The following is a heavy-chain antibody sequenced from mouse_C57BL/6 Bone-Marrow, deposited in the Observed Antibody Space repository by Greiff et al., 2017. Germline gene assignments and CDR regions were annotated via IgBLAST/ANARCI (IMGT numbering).Heavy chain of an antibody. V-gene: IGHV5-6*02. J-gene: IGHJ3*01. CDR3: ARRRGWFAY. CDR1: GFTFSSYG. Sequence: EVKLMESGGDLVKPGGSLKLSCAASGFTFSSYGMSWVRQTPDKRLEWVATISSGGSYTYYPDSVKGRFTISRDNAKNTLYLQMSSLKSEDTAMYYSARRRGWFAYWGQGTLVTVSA. CDR2: ISSGGSYT.